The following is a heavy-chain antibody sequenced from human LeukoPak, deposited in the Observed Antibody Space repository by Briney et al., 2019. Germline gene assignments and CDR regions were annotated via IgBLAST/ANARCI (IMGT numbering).Heavy chain of an antibody. CDR1: GFTFSSYS. CDR2: ISSSSSYI. J-gene: IGHJ4*02. V-gene: IGHV3-21*01. Sequence: GGSLRLSCAASGFTFSSYSMNWVRQAPGKGLEWVSSISSSSSYIYYAGSVKGRFTISRDNAKNSLYLQMNSLRAEDTAVYYCARDDYDYVWGSYRHHYFDYWGQGTLVTVSS. CDR3: ARDDYDYVWGSYRHHYFDY. D-gene: IGHD3-16*02.